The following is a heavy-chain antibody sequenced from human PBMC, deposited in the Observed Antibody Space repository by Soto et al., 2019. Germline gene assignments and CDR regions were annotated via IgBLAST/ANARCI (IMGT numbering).Heavy chain of an antibody. D-gene: IGHD6-13*01. J-gene: IGHJ4*02. CDR1: GYTCIDHY. Sequence: ASVKVSCRASGYTCIDHYIHWVRQAPGQGLEWMGMLNPSGGGASYAQKFQGRVTMTRDTSTSTVYMELSGLTSEDTAVYYCARGFYSTSWYFLFDFWGQGTLVTVSS. CDR2: LNPSGGGA. CDR3: ARGFYSTSWYFLFDF. V-gene: IGHV1-46*01.